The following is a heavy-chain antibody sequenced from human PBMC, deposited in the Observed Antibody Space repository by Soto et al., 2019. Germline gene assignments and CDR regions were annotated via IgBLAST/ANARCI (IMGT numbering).Heavy chain of an antibody. CDR2: IKQAGSEK. J-gene: IGHJ4*02. Sequence: GGSLRLSCAASGFTFSNYWMSWVRQAPGKGLEWVANIKQAGSEKYYVDSVKVRFTISRDNAKNSLYLQMNSLRAEDTAVYYCATGGGNFEYWGQGTLVTVSS. CDR1: GFTFSNYW. CDR3: ATGGGNFEY. V-gene: IGHV3-7*01. D-gene: IGHD3-16*01.